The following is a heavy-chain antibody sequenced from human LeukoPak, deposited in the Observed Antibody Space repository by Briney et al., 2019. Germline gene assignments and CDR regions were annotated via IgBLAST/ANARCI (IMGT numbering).Heavy chain of an antibody. V-gene: IGHV3-23*01. J-gene: IGHJ4*02. D-gene: IGHD1-1*01. Sequence: GGSLRLSCAASGFAFKDYAMSWVRQAPGKGLEWVSAIGAIGSPIYYADSVKGRFTISRDNSKPTLYLQLNSLRAEDTAVYYCARGPNWRSDYWGQGTLVTVSS. CDR1: GFAFKDYA. CDR2: IGAIGSPI. CDR3: ARGPNWRSDY.